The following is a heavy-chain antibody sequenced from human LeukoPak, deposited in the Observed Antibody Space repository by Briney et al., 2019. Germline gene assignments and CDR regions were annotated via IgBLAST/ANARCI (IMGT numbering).Heavy chain of an antibody. CDR3: ARGEYQDWDFWTGYPFDY. CDR2: INAGNGNT. D-gene: IGHD3/OR15-3a*01. J-gene: IGHJ4*02. Sequence: ASVKVSCKASGYTFTSYAMHWVRQAPGQRLEWMGWINAGNGNTKYSQEFQGRVTITRDTSTSTASMELSSLRYDDTAMYYCARGEYQDWDFWTGYPFDYWGQGTLVTVSS. V-gene: IGHV1-3*01. CDR1: GYTFTSYA.